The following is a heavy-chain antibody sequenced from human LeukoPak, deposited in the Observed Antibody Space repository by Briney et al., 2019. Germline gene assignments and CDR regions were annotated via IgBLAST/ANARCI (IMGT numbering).Heavy chain of an antibody. CDR2: IYASGGS. Sequence: SETLSLTCTVSGDSISNYCWSWVRQPAGKGLEWIGRIYASGGSNYNPSLKSRITMSVDTSKNQFSLKLSSVTAADTAVYYCARCLNTYYYDNSGYSPEHYYMDVWGKGTTVIVSS. CDR3: ARCLNTYYYDNSGYSPEHYYMDV. J-gene: IGHJ6*03. CDR1: GDSISNYC. D-gene: IGHD3-22*01. V-gene: IGHV4-4*07.